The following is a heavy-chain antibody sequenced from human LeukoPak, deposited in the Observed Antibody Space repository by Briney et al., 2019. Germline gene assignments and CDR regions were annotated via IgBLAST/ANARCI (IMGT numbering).Heavy chain of an antibody. Sequence: SETLSLTCTVSGGSISSYYWSWIRQPPGKGLEWIGYIYYSGSTNYNPSLKSRVTISVDTSKNQFSLKLSSVTAADTAVYYCARGAPYYYGSGKGYYYYGMDVWGQGTTVTVSS. J-gene: IGHJ6*02. CDR1: GGSISSYY. V-gene: IGHV4-59*01. D-gene: IGHD3-10*01. CDR2: IYYSGST. CDR3: ARGAPYYYGSGKGYYYYGMDV.